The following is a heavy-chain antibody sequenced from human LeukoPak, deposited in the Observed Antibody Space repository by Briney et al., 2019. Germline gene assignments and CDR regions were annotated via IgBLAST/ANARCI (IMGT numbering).Heavy chain of an antibody. CDR2: ISSSSSTI. D-gene: IGHD2-2*01. V-gene: IGHV3-48*01. CDR1: GFTFSSYS. CDR3: ARTSTSHSFDY. Sequence: GGSLRLSCAASGFTFSSYSMNWVRQAPGKGLEWVSYISSSSSTIYYADSVKGRFTISGDNAKNSLYLQMNSLRAEDTAVYYCARTSTSHSFDYWGQGTLVTVSS. J-gene: IGHJ4*02.